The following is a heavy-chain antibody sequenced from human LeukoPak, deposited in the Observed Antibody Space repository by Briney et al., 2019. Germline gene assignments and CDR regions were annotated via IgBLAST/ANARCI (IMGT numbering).Heavy chain of an antibody. CDR2: ISAYNGNT. CDR1: GYTFTSYG. V-gene: IGHV1-18*01. Sequence: ASVKVSCKASGYTFTSYGISWVRQAPGQGLEWMGWISAYNGNTNKAQKFQGRITLTTDTSTSTAYVELTSLRSDDTAVYYCAREAVARPADYWGQGTPVTVSS. CDR3: AREAVARPADY. J-gene: IGHJ4*02. D-gene: IGHD5-12*01.